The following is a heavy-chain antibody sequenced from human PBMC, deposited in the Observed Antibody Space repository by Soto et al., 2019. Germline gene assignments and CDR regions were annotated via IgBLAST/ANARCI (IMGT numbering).Heavy chain of an antibody. J-gene: IGHJ6*02. CDR2: MYNTGST. V-gene: IGHV4-59*01. Sequence: SEPLSLTCNVSGCSISGYYWSWIRQPPGKGLEWIGYMYNTGSTVYNPSFKSRVTISVDTSKNQFSLKLNSVTAADTAVYYCARDLWGYCGTDCYPLDVWGQGTTVTVS. CDR3: ARDLWGYCGTDCYPLDV. D-gene: IGHD2-21*02. CDR1: GCSISGYY.